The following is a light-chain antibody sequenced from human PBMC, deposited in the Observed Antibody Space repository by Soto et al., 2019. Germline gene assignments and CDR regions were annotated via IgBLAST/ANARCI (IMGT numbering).Light chain of an antibody. CDR2: GAS. CDR3: QQYSASPRT. CDR1: QSVSSTY. V-gene: IGKV3-20*01. Sequence: EIVLTQSPGTLSLSPGERATLSCRASQSVSSTYLAWYQQKPGQAPRLLIYGASTRAAAVPDRFSGRGSGTDFTLTISTLEPEDFAVYYCQQYSASPRTFGQGTKVEIK. J-gene: IGKJ1*01.